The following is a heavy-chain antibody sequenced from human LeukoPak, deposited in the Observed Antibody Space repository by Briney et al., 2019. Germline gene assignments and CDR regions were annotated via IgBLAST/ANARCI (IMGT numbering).Heavy chain of an antibody. CDR1: GGTFSSYA. Sequence: ASVRVSCKASGGTFSSYAISWVRQAPGQGLEWMGRIIPILGIANYAQKFQGRVTITADKSTSTAYMELSSLRSEDTAVYYCARDNVVSYFDYWGQGTLVTVSS. J-gene: IGHJ4*02. CDR2: IIPILGIA. CDR3: ARDNVVSYFDY. D-gene: IGHD3-22*01. V-gene: IGHV1-69*04.